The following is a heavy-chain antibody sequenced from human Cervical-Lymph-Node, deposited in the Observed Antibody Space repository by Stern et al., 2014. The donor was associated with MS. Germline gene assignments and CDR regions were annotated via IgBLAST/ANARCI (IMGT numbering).Heavy chain of an antibody. CDR3: ARAPPALSGQYYGGFDF. CDR1: GFNFGDYA. V-gene: IGHV3-9*01. Sequence: VQLVESGGALVQPGRPLRLSRAGPGFNFGDYAMHWVRRALGKDLEWVSSISDTSGAIGYAPSVKGRFTISRDNAASSLYLDMKSLRADDTAFYYCARAPPALSGQYYGGFDFWGQGTLVTDSS. D-gene: IGHD3-10*01. J-gene: IGHJ4*02. CDR2: ISDTSGAI.